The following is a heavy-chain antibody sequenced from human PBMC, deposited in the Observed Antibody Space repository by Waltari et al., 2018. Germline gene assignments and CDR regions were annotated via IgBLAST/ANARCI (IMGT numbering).Heavy chain of an antibody. D-gene: IGHD3-3*01. CDR3: ATDGITIFGVVINGDY. V-gene: IGHV1-24*01. J-gene: IGHJ4*02. CDR2: FDTEDGET. CDR1: GYTLTELS. Sequence: QVQLVQSGAEVKKPGASVKVSCKVSGYTLTELSMHWVRQAPGKGLEWMGGFDTEDGETIYAQKFQGRVTMTEDTSTDTAYMELSSLRSEDTAVYYCATDGITIFGVVINGDYWGQGTLVTVSS.